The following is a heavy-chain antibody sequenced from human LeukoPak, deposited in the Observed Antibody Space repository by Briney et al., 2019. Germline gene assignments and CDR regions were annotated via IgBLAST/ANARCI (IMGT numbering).Heavy chain of an antibody. J-gene: IGHJ4*02. D-gene: IGHD2-15*01. CDR1: GYTFTHYW. CDR2: IYPSDSDT. Sequence: GESLKISCKASGYTFTHYWIGWVRQMPGKGLEWMGIIYPSDSDTKYSPSFQGQVTISADKSITTAYLQWSSLKASDSAMYYCATRVPTSATRVFDYWGQGTLVTVSS. V-gene: IGHV5-51*01. CDR3: ATRVPTSATRVFDY.